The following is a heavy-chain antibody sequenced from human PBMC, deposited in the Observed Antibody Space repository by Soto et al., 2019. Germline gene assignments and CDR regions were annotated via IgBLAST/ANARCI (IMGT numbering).Heavy chain of an antibody. Sequence: QVQLQQWGAGLLKPSETLSLTCAVYGGFASSGSYYWSWIRQPPGKGLEWIGEMSHSGGTHFNPSLKSRVTISVDTFKNQFSLKMSSVTAADTALYYCARVERGTATTVVDAFDIWGPGTMVTVSS. V-gene: IGHV4-34*01. J-gene: IGHJ3*02. CDR2: MSHSGGT. D-gene: IGHD1-1*01. CDR1: GGFASSGSYY. CDR3: ARVERGTATTVVDAFDI.